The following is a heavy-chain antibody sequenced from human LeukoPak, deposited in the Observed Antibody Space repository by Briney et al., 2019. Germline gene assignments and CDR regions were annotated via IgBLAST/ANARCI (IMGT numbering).Heavy chain of an antibody. Sequence: ASVKVSCKASGYTFTGYYIHWVRQAPGQGLEWMGWINPNSGGTNYAQKFQGRVTMTRDTSISTAYMELSRLRSDDTAVYYCARGPYYGSGSYSYWGQGTLVTVSS. J-gene: IGHJ4*02. CDR3: ARGPYYGSGSYSY. CDR1: GYTFTGYY. CDR2: INPNSGGT. D-gene: IGHD3-10*01. V-gene: IGHV1-2*02.